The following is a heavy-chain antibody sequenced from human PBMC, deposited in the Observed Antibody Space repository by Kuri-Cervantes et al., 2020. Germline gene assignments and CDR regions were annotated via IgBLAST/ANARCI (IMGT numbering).Heavy chain of an antibody. CDR1: GYSFTSYW. CDR3: ARVMDVVVVPAALEGCFDP. J-gene: IGHJ5*02. Sequence: GESLKISCKGSGYSFTSYWIGWVRQMPGKGLEWMWIIYSGDSDTRYSTSFQGQVTISADKSISTAYLQWSSLKDSDTAMYYCARVMDVVVVPAALEGCFDPWGQGTLVTVSS. D-gene: IGHD2-2*03. CDR2: IYSGDSDT. V-gene: IGHV5-51*01.